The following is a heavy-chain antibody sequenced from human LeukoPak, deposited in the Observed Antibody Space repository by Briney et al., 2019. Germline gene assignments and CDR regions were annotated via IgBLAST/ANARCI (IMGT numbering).Heavy chain of an antibody. CDR1: GFTFDDYA. D-gene: IGHD3-22*01. CDR3: AKDKIDSSGYYFDY. V-gene: IGHV3-9*01. J-gene: IGHJ4*02. Sequence: GGSLRLSCAASGFTFDDYAMRWVRQAPGKGLEWVSGISWNSGSIGYADSVKGRFTISRDNAKNSLYLQMNSLRAEDTALYYCAKDKIDSSGYYFDYWGQGTLVTVSS. CDR2: ISWNSGSI.